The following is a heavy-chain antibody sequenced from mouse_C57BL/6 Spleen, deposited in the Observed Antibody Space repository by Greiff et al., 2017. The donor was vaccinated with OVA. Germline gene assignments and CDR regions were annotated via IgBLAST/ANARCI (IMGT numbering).Heavy chain of an antibody. V-gene: IGHV1-54*01. Sequence: VQLKPSGAELVRPGTSVKVSCKASGYAFTNYLIEWVKQRPGQGLEWIGVINPGSGGTNYNEKFKGKATLTADKSSSTAYMQLSSLTSEDSAVYVCASPTVVAEGYFDVWGTGTTVTVSS. J-gene: IGHJ1*03. CDR1: GYAFTNYL. D-gene: IGHD1-1*01. CDR2: INPGSGGT. CDR3: ASPTVVAEGYFDV.